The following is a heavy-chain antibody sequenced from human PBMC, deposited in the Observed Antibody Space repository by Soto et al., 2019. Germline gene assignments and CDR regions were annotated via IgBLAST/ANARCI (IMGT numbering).Heavy chain of an antibody. CDR2: ISSSSGYI. CDR1: GFPFSRCS. V-gene: IGHV3-21*01. D-gene: IGHD3-22*01. Sequence: GGSLSLSCAASGFPFSRCSMNWVRQAPGKGLEWVSSISSSSGYIYYADSLKGRFTISRDNAKNSLYLQMNSLRAEDTAVYYCVAYYYDSSGHPFDYWGLGALVTVSS. CDR3: VAYYYDSSGHPFDY. J-gene: IGHJ4*02.